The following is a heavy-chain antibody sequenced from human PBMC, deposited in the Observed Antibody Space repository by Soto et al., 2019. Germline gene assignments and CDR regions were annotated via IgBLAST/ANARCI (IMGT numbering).Heavy chain of an antibody. J-gene: IGHJ4*02. Sequence: PXESLSLSCTVSGGSVTSGNYYWSWIRQPPGKGLEWIVHIYYSGSTNYNPSLKSRVTISVDASKNQFSLKLSSVTAADTAIYYCARGPVVTPFVDYWGQGTLVTVSS. D-gene: IGHD2-21*02. CDR3: ARGPVVTPFVDY. CDR2: IYYSGST. V-gene: IGHV4-61*01. CDR1: GGSVTSGNYY.